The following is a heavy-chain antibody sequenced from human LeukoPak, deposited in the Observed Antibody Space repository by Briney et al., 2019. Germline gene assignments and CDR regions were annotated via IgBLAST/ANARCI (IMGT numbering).Heavy chain of an antibody. CDR1: GFTFSGYI. D-gene: IGHD6-13*01. V-gene: IGHV3-21*01. Sequence: GGSLRLSCAASGFTFSGYIMNWVRQAPGKGLEWVSYISSSSSYIYYADSVKGRFTTSRDNAKNSLYLQMNSLRAEDTAVYYCAREGVSWAFDYWGQGTLVTVSS. J-gene: IGHJ4*02. CDR3: AREGVSWAFDY. CDR2: ISSSSSYI.